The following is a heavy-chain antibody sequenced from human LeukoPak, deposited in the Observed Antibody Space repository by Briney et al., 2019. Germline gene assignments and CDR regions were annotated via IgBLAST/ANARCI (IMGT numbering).Heavy chain of an antibody. D-gene: IGHD7-27*01. CDR1: GFTFSRDW. CDR2: MNSDGSTT. V-gene: IGHV3-74*01. J-gene: IGHJ4*02. Sequence: GGSLRLSCAASGFTFSRDWMHWVRQPPGKGLVWVSRMNSDGSTTNYADSVKGRFTISRDNSKNTLYLQMNSLRAEDTAVYYCDRALMGIFDHWGQGTLVTVSS. CDR3: DRALMGIFDH.